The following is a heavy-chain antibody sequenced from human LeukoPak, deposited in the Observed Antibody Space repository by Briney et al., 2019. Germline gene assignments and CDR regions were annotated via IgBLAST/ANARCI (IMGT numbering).Heavy chain of an antibody. J-gene: IGHJ4*01. CDR3: ARDLYSRVVYFDS. D-gene: IGHD3-16*01. CDR1: GFPFSSFS. V-gene: IGHV3-21*01. CDR2: ISGSSSSI. Sequence: GGSLSLSCEASGFPFSSFSMNGVRQAPGKGLDGVSSISGSSSSIFYADSVKGRFTISRNNAKNSLYLQMNSLRAEDTAVYYCARDLYSRVVYFDSWGQGTLVTVSS.